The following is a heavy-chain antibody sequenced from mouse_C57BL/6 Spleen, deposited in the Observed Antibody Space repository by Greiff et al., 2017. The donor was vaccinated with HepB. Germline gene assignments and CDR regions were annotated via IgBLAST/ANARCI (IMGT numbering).Heavy chain of an antibody. CDR3: ARQGLLTGYWYFDV. J-gene: IGHJ1*03. D-gene: IGHD4-1*01. CDR2: ISSGSSTI. V-gene: IGHV5-17*01. Sequence: EVQRVESGGGLVKPGGSLKLSCAASGFTFSDYGMHWVRQAPEKGLEWVAYISSGSSTIYYADTVKGRFTISRDNAKNTLFLQMTSLRSEDTAMYYCARQGLLTGYWYFDVWGTGTTVTVSS. CDR1: GFTFSDYG.